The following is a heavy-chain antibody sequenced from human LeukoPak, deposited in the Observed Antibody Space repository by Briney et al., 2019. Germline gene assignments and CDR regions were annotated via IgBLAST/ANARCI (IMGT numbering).Heavy chain of an antibody. CDR1: DYSISSGYY. Sequence: SETLSLTCVASDYSISSGYYWGWIRQPPGKGLEWIGYIYYSGSTNYNPSLKSRVTISVDTSKNQFSLKLSSVTAADTAVYYCARQGGSWELLPIPQYYFDYWGQGTLVTVSS. CDR2: IYYSGST. D-gene: IGHD1-26*01. J-gene: IGHJ4*02. CDR3: ARQGGSWELLPIPQYYFDY. V-gene: IGHV4-38-2*01.